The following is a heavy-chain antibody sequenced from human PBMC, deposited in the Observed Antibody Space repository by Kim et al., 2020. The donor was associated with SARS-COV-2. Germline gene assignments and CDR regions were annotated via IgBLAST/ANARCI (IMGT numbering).Heavy chain of an antibody. Sequence: GGSLRLSCAASGFTFSSYWMHWVRQAPGKGLVWVSRINSDGSSTSYADSVKGRFTISRDNAKNTLYLQMNSLRAEDTAVYYCARGVAVAADAFDIWGQGTMVTVSS. V-gene: IGHV3-74*01. CDR1: GFTFSSYW. J-gene: IGHJ3*02. CDR2: INSDGSST. CDR3: ARGVAVAADAFDI. D-gene: IGHD6-19*01.